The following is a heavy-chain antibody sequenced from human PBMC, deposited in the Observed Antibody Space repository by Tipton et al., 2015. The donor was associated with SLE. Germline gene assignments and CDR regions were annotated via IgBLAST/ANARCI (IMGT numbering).Heavy chain of an antibody. CDR2: INHSGST. CDR1: GGSFSGYY. J-gene: IGHJ6*03. CDR3: ARRYMDV. V-gene: IGHV4-34*01. Sequence: TLSLTCAVYGGSFSGYYWSWIRQPPGKGLEWIGEINHSGSTNYNPSLKSRVIISVDTSKNQFSLKLSSVTAADTAVYYCARRYMDVWGKGTTVTVSS.